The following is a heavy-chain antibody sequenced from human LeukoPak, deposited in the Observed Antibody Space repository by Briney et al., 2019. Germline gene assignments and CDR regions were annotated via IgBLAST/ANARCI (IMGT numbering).Heavy chain of an antibody. CDR1: GFTFTNYG. CDR3: ARDHSYYDISGPRFDY. J-gene: IGHJ4*02. Sequence: PGGTLRLSCVASGFTFTNYGMNWVRQTPGKGLEWVSGFSGGSTYYTDSVKGRFTISRDNSKNTLYLQMNSLRAEDTAGYYCARDHSYYDISGPRFDYWGQGTRVTVSS. D-gene: IGHD3-9*01. CDR2: FSGGST. V-gene: IGHV3-23*01.